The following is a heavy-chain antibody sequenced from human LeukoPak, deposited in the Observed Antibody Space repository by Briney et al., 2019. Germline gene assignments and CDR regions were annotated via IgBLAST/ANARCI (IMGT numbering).Heavy chain of an antibody. J-gene: IGHJ4*02. CDR2: INPSGGST. D-gene: IGHD3-22*01. CDR3: AARRDYYDSSGYLPLDY. CDR1: GYTFTSYY. Sequence: ASVKVSCKASGYTFTSYYMHWVRQAPGQGLEWMGIINPSGGSTSYAQKFQGRVTMTRDTSTSTVYMGLSSLRSEDTAVYYCAARRDYYDSSGYLPLDYWGQGTLVTVSS. V-gene: IGHV1-46*03.